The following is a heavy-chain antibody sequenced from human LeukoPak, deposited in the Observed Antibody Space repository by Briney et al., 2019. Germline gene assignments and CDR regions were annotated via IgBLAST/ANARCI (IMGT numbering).Heavy chain of an antibody. CDR1: GGSISSSTYY. CDR2: IYYSGYT. D-gene: IGHD3-10*01. V-gene: IGHV4-61*05. Sequence: SETLSLTCTVSGGSISSSTYYWGWIRQPPGKGLEWIGCIYYSGYTNYKSSLKSRVTISVDTSKNQFSLKLSSVTAADTAVYYCARTTMVRGTYYMDVWGKGTTVTVSS. J-gene: IGHJ6*03. CDR3: ARTTMVRGTYYMDV.